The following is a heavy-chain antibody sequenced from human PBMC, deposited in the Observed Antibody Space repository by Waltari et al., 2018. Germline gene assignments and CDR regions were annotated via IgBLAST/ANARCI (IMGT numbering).Heavy chain of an antibody. Sequence: QVQLQASGPGLVKPCATLSLTCAVAGYPIGTGDYWAWMRLPPGKGLEWLGIIYQSGIVYYNPSRKSRVTMSVDTSKRQFSLNLSSVTAADTAVYYCARHESAHYGGFDSWGRGTLVTVSA. CDR2: IYQSGIV. V-gene: IGHV4-38-2*01. D-gene: IGHD4-17*01. CDR3: ARHESAHYGGFDS. CDR1: GYPIGTGDY. J-gene: IGHJ4*02.